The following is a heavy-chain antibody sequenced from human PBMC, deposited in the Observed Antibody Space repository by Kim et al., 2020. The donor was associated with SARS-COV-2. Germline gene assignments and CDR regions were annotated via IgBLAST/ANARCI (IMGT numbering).Heavy chain of an antibody. V-gene: IGHV3-23*01. Sequence: ESVKGRFTISRDNSKNTLYLQMNSLRAEDTAVYYCAKGAECRGRPSPLDYWGQGTLVTVSS. J-gene: IGHJ4*02. D-gene: IGHD6-25*01. CDR3: AKGAECRGRPSPLDY.